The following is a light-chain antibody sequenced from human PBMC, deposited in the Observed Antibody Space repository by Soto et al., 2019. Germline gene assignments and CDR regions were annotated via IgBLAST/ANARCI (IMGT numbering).Light chain of an antibody. CDR3: QQYGSSPPYT. V-gene: IGKV3-20*01. CDR1: QSVSNKY. CDR2: GSS. J-gene: IGKJ2*01. Sequence: EVVLTQSPGTLYLSPGESATLSCRASQSVSNKYFAWYQQKPGQAPRLLIFGSSDRATGIPDRFSGSGSGTDFTLTISRLEPEAFAVYYCQQYGSSPPYTFGQGTKLEIK.